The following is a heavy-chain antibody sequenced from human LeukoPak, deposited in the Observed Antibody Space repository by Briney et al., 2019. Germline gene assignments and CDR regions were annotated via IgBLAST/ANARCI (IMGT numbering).Heavy chain of an antibody. V-gene: IGHV1-18*04. Sequence: ASVKVSCKASGYTFTSYGISWVRQAPGQGLEWMGWISAYNGNTNYAQKLQGRATMTTDTSTSTAYMELRSLRSDDTAVYYCARIYCSGGSCYPYVAFDIWGQGTMVTVSS. CDR1: GYTFTSYG. D-gene: IGHD2-15*01. J-gene: IGHJ3*02. CDR3: ARIYCSGGSCYPYVAFDI. CDR2: ISAYNGNT.